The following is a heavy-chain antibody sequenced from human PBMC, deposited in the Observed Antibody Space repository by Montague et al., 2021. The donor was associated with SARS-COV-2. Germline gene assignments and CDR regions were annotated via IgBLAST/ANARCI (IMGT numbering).Heavy chain of an antibody. CDR2: TYYRSKWYN. CDR3: TSGREGNYNVMDV. D-gene: IGHD1-1*01. V-gene: IGHV6-1*01. Sequence: CAISGDSVSSNSATWNWVRQSPSRGLEWLGRTYYRSKWYNDCAVSVRGRVTINPDTSKNQFSLQLNSVTPEDTATYYCTSGREGNYNVMDVWGQGTTVTVSS. J-gene: IGHJ6*02. CDR1: GDSVSSNSAT.